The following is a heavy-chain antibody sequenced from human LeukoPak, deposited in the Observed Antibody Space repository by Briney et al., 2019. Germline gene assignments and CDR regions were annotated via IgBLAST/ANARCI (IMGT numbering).Heavy chain of an antibody. D-gene: IGHD1-1*01. V-gene: IGHV1-18*04. Sequence: GASVKVSCKASGFTFSNYYLHWVRQAPGQGLEWMGWISAYNGNTNYAQKLQGRVTMTTDTSTSTAYMELRSLRSDDTAVYYCARGPTSDWNDGDYWGQGTLVTVSS. J-gene: IGHJ4*02. CDR3: ARGPTSDWNDGDY. CDR1: GFTFSNYY. CDR2: ISAYNGNT.